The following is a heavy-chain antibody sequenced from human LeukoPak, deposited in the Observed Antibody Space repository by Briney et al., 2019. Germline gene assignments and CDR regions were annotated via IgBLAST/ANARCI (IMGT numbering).Heavy chain of an antibody. Sequence: QPGRSLRLSCAASGFTFSSYGMHWVRQAPGKGLEGVAVLSYDGSNKYYADSVKGRFTISGDNSKNTLYLQMNSLRTEDTAVYYCANGYYYGSGSYYKEAFDIWGQGTMVTVSS. J-gene: IGHJ3*02. D-gene: IGHD3-10*01. V-gene: IGHV3-30*18. CDR1: GFTFSSYG. CDR3: ANGYYYGSGSYYKEAFDI. CDR2: LSYDGSNK.